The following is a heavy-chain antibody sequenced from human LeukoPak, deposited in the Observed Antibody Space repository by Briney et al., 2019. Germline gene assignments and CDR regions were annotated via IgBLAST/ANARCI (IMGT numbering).Heavy chain of an antibody. CDR2: ISYDGSNK. J-gene: IGHJ4*02. V-gene: IGHV3-30*04. D-gene: IGHD3-22*01. CDR3: AREDSSGYYQIIDY. Sequence: GGSLRLSCAASGFTFSSYAMHWVRQAPGKGLEWVAVISYDGSNKYYADSVKGRFTISRDNSKNTLYLQMNSLRAEDTAVYYCAREDSSGYYQIIDYWGQGTLVTVSS. CDR1: GFTFSSYA.